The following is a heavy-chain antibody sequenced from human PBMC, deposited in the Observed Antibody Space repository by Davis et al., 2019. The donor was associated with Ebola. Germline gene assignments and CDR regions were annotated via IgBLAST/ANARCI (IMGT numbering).Heavy chain of an antibody. J-gene: IGHJ3*02. CDR3: ARRGQYYDILTGYTHGAFDI. V-gene: IGHV4-59*08. CDR2: IYYSGST. D-gene: IGHD3-9*01. CDR1: GGSISSYY. Sequence: SETLSLTCTVSGGSISSYYWSWIRQPPGKGLEWIGYIYYSGSTNYNPSLKSRVTISVDTSKNQFSLKLSSVTAADTAVYYCARRGQYYDILTGYTHGAFDIWGQGAMVTVSS.